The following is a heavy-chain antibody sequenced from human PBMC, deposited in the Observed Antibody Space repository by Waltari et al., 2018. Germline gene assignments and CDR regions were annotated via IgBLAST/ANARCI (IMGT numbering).Heavy chain of an antibody. V-gene: IGHV3-72*01. J-gene: IGHJ5*02. Sequence: EVQVVESGGGLVQPGGSLRLSCAASGFTFSDHYMDWVRQAPGKGLEWIWRSRDQVKSPTPEYAASVKSRFTISRDDSKNSVFLQMSSLETEDTAVYYFTRGFRVGGRTLFDPLGQGTLVTVSS. CDR3: TRGFRVGGRTLFDP. CDR1: GFTFSDHY. CDR2: SRDQVKSPTP. D-gene: IGHD1-26*01.